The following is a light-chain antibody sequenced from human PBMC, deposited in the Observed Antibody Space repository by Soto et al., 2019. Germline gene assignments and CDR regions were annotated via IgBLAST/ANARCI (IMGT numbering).Light chain of an antibody. CDR1: QSVSSSY. CDR2: GAS. J-gene: IGKJ3*01. Sequence: IVLTQSPGTLSLTPGERATLSCRASQSVSSSYLAWYQQKPGQAPRLLIYGASSRATGIPDRCSGSGAGTDFTLTISRLEPEDSAVYYCQQYGSSPPFTFGPGTRVDIK. V-gene: IGKV3-20*01. CDR3: QQYGSSPPFT.